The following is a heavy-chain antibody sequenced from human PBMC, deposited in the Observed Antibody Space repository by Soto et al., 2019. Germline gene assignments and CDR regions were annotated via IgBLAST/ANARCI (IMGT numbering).Heavy chain of an antibody. D-gene: IGHD1-26*01. CDR2: INPSGGST. CDR3: ARSQVGRPLDV. V-gene: IGHV1-46*01. Sequence: ASVKGLCKASRYTFTNFYIHWLRQAPGQGLEWMGIINPSGGSTTYPQKFQGRVTMTRDTSTSTVHMELITLRSEDTAVYYCARSQVGRPLDVWGPGTKVTVSS. J-gene: IGHJ6*02. CDR1: RYTFTNFY.